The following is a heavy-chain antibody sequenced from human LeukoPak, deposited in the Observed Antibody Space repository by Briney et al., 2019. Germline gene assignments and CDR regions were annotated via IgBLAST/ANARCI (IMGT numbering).Heavy chain of an antibody. J-gene: IGHJ6*03. CDR1: GFTFSSNY. CDR2: IYSGGST. CDR3: ATRTGGSGSYYYYYYYMDV. D-gene: IGHD3-10*01. V-gene: IGHV3-66*01. Sequence: GGSLRLSCAASGFTFSSNYMSWVRQAPGKGLEWVSVIYSGGSTYYADSVKGRFTISRDNSKNTLYLQMNSLRAEDTAVYYCATRTGGSGSYYYYYYYMDVWGKGTTVTISS.